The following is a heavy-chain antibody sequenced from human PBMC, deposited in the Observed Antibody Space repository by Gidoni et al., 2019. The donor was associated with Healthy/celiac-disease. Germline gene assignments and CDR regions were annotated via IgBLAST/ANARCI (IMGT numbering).Heavy chain of an antibody. V-gene: IGHV1-46*03. CDR1: GYTFTSYY. CDR3: AREWQLARDYYYGMDV. D-gene: IGHD6-13*01. CDR2: INPSGGST. J-gene: IGHJ6*02. Sequence: QVQLVQSGAEVKKPGASVKVSCKASGYTFTSYYMHWVRQAPGQGLEWMGIINPSGGSTSYAQKFQGRVTMTRDTSTSTVYMELSSLRSEDTAVYYCAREWQLARDYYYGMDVWGQGTTVTVSS.